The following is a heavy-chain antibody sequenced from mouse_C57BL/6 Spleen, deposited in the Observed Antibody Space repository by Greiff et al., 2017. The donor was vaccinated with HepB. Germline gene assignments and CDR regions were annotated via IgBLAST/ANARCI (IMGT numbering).Heavy chain of an antibody. J-gene: IGHJ3*01. CDR3: ARGEGDYSAWFAY. CDR1: GYTFTSYW. V-gene: IGHV1-69*01. D-gene: IGHD1-1*01. CDR2: IDPSDSYT. Sequence: QVHVKQPGAELVMPGASVKLSCKASGYTFTSYWMHWVKQRPGQGLEWIGEIDPSDSYTNYNQKFKGKSTLTVDKSSSTAYMQLSSLTSEDSAVYYCARGEGDYSAWFAYWGQGTLVTVSA.